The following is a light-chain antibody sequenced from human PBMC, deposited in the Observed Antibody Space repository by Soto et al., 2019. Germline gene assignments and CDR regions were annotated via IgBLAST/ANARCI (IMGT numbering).Light chain of an antibody. V-gene: IGKV3-15*01. J-gene: IGKJ4*01. CDR2: GAS. CDR3: QHYADWPLT. CDR1: LSIGTN. Sequence: EIVMTQSPATLSVSPGERVTLSCRASLSIGTNLGWYRQIPGQAPRLLIYGASTRATGIPARFSGSGSGTEFTLTISSLESEDIAVYYCQHYADWPLTFGGGTKVDIK.